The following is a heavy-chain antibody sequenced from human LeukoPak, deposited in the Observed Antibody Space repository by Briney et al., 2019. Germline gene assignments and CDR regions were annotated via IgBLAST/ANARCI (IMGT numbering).Heavy chain of an antibody. V-gene: IGHV4-31*03. CDR1: GGSISSGGYY. CDR3: ARYYYDSSGYYFDY. CDR2: IYYSGST. J-gene: IGHJ4*02. Sequence: PSQTLSLTCTVSGGSISSGGYYWSWIRQHPGKGLEWIGYIYYSGSTNYNPSLKSRVTISVDTSKNQFSLKLSSVTAADTAVYYCARYYYDSSGYYFDYWGQGTLVTVSS. D-gene: IGHD3-22*01.